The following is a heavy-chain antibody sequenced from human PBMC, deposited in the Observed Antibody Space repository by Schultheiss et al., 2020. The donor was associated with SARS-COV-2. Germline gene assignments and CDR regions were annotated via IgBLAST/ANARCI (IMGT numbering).Heavy chain of an antibody. CDR1: GFTFSSYW. J-gene: IGHJ6*03. V-gene: IGHV3-7*02. CDR3: ASCPHYYYYYMDV. CDR2: IKQDGSEK. Sequence: GGSLRLSCAASGFTFSSYWMSWVRQAPGKGLEWVANIKQDGSEKYYVDSVKGRFTISRDNAKNSLYLQMNSLRAEDTAVYYCASCPHYYYYYMDVWGKGTTVTVSS.